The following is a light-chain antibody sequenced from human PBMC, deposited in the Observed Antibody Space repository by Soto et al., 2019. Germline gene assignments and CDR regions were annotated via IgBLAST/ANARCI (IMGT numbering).Light chain of an antibody. Sequence: DIQMTQSPSSLSASVGDRVTITCRASQGISNYLAWYQQKPGKVPKLLIYAASTLKSGVPSRFSGSGSGTDFTLTISSLQPEEVATYYCQKYNSAPRTFGPGTKVEIK. CDR3: QKYNSAPRT. J-gene: IGKJ1*01. CDR2: AAS. CDR1: QGISNY. V-gene: IGKV1-27*01.